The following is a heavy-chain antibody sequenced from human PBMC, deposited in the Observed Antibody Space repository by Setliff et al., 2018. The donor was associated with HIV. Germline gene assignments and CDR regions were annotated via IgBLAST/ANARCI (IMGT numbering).Heavy chain of an antibody. CDR1: GFTLGGYW. V-gene: IGHV3-53*01. CDR3: AKGVKWLDP. D-gene: IGHD2-8*01. CDR2: IYSDGRT. Sequence: GGSLRLSCEASGFTLGGYWMTWVRQAPGKGLEWVSVIYSDGRTFYTDSVKGRFTISRDDSKNTVYLQMLSLRVDDTAAYYCAKGVKWLDPWGQGILVTVSS. J-gene: IGHJ5*02.